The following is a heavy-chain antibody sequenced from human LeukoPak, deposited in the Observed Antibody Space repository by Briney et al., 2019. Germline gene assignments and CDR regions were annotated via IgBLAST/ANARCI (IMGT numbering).Heavy chain of an antibody. V-gene: IGHV1-69*13. D-gene: IGHD3-10*01. CDR1: GGTFSSYA. J-gene: IGHJ5*02. CDR2: IIPIFGTA. Sequence: SVTVSCTASGGTFSSYAISWVRQAPGQGLEWMGGIIPIFGTANYAQKFQGRVTITADESTSTAYMELSSLRSEDTAVYYCARVTMVRGVIIHWFDPWGQGTLVTVSS. CDR3: ARVTMVRGVIIHWFDP.